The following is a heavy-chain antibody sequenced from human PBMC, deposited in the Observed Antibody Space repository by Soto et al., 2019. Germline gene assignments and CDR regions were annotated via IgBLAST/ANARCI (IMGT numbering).Heavy chain of an antibody. J-gene: IGHJ6*02. D-gene: IGHD3-3*01. CDR3: AGQDYDFWSGRSNYYYDGMDV. V-gene: IGHV1-69*13. Sequence: SVKVSCKASGGTFSSYAISWVRQAPGQGLEWMGGIIPIFGTANYAQKFQGRVTITADESTSTAYMELSSLRSEDTAVYYCAGQDYDFWSGRSNYYYDGMDVWGQGTTVTVSS. CDR1: GGTFSSYA. CDR2: IIPIFGTA.